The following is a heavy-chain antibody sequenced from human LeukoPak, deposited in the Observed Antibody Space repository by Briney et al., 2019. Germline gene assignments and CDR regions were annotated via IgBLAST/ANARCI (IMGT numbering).Heavy chain of an antibody. D-gene: IGHD3-10*01. V-gene: IGHV4-59*01. CDR2: IYYSGST. CDR3: ARGGYCYYYYMDV. CDR1: GGSISSYY. J-gene: IGHJ6*03. Sequence: SETLSLTCTVSGGSISSYYWSWIRQPPGKGLEWIGYIYYSGSTNYNPSLKSRVTISVDTSKNQFSLRLSSVTAADTAVYYCARGGYCYYYYMDVWGKGTTVTISS.